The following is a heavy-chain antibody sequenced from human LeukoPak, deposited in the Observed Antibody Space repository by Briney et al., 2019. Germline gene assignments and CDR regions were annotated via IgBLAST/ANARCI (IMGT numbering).Heavy chain of an antibody. Sequence: GGSLRLSCAASGFTFSSSAMSWVRQAPGKGLEWVSAISNNGGYTYYADSVQGRFTISRDNSKSTLCLQMNNLRAEDTAVYYCAKQLGYCSDGSCYFPYWGQGTLVTVSS. J-gene: IGHJ4*02. V-gene: IGHV3-23*01. CDR2: ISNNGGYT. CDR3: AKQLGYCSDGSCYFPY. D-gene: IGHD2-15*01. CDR1: GFTFSSSA.